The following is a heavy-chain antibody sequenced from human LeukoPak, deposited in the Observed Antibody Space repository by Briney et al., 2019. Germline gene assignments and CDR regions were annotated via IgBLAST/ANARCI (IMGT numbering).Heavy chain of an antibody. J-gene: IGHJ5*02. CDR3: ARIPGGALNWFDP. V-gene: IGHV4-38-2*02. CDR2: IYYSGST. Sequence: PSETLSLTCTVSTYCISSGYYWGWIRQPPGQGLEWIGTIYYSGSTYYNPSLKSRVTISVDTSKNQFSLKLTSVTAADRAVYYCARIPGGALNWFDPWGQGTLVTVSS. CDR1: TYCISSGYY. D-gene: IGHD3-10*01.